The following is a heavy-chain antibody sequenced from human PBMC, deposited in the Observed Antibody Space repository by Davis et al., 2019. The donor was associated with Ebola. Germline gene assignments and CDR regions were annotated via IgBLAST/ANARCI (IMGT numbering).Heavy chain of an antibody. V-gene: IGHV3-30*18. CDR3: AKGPWTTTRYYYYYGMDV. D-gene: IGHD3/OR15-3a*01. Sequence: GGSLRLSCAASGFTFSSYGMHWVRQAPGKGLEWVAVISYDGSNKYYADSVKGRFTISRDNSKNTLYLQMNSLRAEDTAVYYCAKGPWTTTRYYYYYGMDVWGQGTTVTVSS. CDR1: GFTFSSYG. CDR2: ISYDGSNK. J-gene: IGHJ6*02.